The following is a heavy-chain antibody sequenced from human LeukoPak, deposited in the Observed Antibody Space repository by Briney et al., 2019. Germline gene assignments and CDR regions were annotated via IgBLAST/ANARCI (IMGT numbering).Heavy chain of an antibody. CDR1: GFTFSSYW. D-gene: IGHD3-10*01. Sequence: GGSLRLSCAASGFTFSSYWMSWVRQAPGKELEWVANIKQDGSEKYYVDSAKGRFTISRDNAKNSLYLQMNSLRAEDTAVYYCARRRTYYYGSGSYLSYYYYYMDVWGKGTTVTISS. CDR2: IKQDGSEK. J-gene: IGHJ6*03. CDR3: ARRRTYYYGSGSYLSYYYYYMDV. V-gene: IGHV3-7*01.